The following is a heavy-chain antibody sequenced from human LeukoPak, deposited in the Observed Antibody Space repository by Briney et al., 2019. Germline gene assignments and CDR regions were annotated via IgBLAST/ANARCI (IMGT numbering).Heavy chain of an antibody. Sequence: GASVKVSCKASGYTFTSYGLSWLRQAPGQVLECMVWISAYNGNTNYAQKLHSRVTMTKATSRRTAYMEVRSLRSDDTAVYYCAREATSLEDAFDIWGQGTMVTVSS. D-gene: IGHD3-3*01. V-gene: IGHV1-18*01. CDR2: ISAYNGNT. CDR1: GYTFTSYG. J-gene: IGHJ3*02. CDR3: AREATSLEDAFDI.